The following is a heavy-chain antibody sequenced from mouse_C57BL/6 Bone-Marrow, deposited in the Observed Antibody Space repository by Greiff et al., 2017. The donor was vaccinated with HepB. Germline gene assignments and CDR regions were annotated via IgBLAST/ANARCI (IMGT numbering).Heavy chain of an antibody. V-gene: IGHV5-4*03. Sequence: EVKLMESGGGLVKPGGSLKLSCAASGFTFSSYAMSWVRQTPEKRLEWVATISDGGSYTYYPDNVKGRFTISRDNAKNKLYLQMSHLKSEDTAMYYCARDGYYWWYFDVWGTGTTVTVSS. J-gene: IGHJ1*03. CDR3: ARDGYYWWYFDV. CDR2: ISDGGSYT. D-gene: IGHD2-3*01. CDR1: GFTFSSYA.